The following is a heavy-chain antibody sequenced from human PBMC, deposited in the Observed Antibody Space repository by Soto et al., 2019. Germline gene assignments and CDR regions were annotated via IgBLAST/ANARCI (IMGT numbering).Heavy chain of an antibody. J-gene: IGHJ5*02. CDR1: GYSISSGYY. CDR2: IYHSGST. V-gene: IGHV4-38-2*02. CDR3: ASSGVLTGYYNWFDP. D-gene: IGHD3-9*01. Sequence: SETLSLTCTVSGYSISSGYYWGWIRQPPGKGLEWIGSIYHSGSTYYNPSLKSRVTISVDTSKNQFSLKLSSGTAADTAVYYCASSGVLTGYYNWFDPWGQGTLVTVSS.